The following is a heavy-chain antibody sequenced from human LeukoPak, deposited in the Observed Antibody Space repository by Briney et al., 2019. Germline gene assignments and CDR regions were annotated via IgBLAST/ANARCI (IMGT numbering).Heavy chain of an antibody. CDR3: ARDDYGDYPLFY. CDR2: ISYDGSNK. V-gene: IGHV3-30-3*01. CDR1: GFTFSSYA. D-gene: IGHD4-17*01. Sequence: PSGGSLRLSCAASGFTFSSYAMHWVRQAPGKGLEWVAVISYDGSNKYYADSVKGRFTISRDNSKNTLYLQMNSLRAEDTAVYYCARDDYGDYPLFYWGQGTLVTVSS. J-gene: IGHJ4*02.